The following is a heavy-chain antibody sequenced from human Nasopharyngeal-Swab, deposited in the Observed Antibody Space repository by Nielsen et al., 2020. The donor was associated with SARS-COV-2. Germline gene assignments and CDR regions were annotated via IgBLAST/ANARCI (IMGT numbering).Heavy chain of an antibody. CDR3: AKGTSDYTDYVAFQH. CDR2: VSGRGIST. Sequence: GESLKISCAASGFTFSSYSMNWVRQAPGKGLEWVSGVSGRGISTYYADSVKGRFTISRDNSKNTLYLQMSSLRAEDTAVYYCAKGTSDYTDYVAFQHWGQGTLVPVSS. D-gene: IGHD4-11*01. J-gene: IGHJ1*01. CDR1: GFTFSSYS. V-gene: IGHV3-23*01.